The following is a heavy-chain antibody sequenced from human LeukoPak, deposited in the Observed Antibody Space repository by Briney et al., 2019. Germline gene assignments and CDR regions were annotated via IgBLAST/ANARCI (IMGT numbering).Heavy chain of an antibody. CDR1: GETFSSYA. Sequence: SVKVSCKASGETFSSYAISWVRQAPGQGLEWMGGIIPIFGTANYAQKFQGRVTITTDESTSTAYMELSSLRSEDTAVYYCTREGTGPSDFWGQGTLVTVSS. CDR2: IIPIFGTA. CDR3: TREGTGPSDF. J-gene: IGHJ4*02. V-gene: IGHV1-69*05. D-gene: IGHD7-27*01.